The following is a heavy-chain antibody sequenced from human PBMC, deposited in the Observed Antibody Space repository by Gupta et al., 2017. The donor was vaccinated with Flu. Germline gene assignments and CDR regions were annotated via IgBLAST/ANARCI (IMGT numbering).Heavy chain of an antibody. CDR2: IWYDGSNK. CDR1: GFTFSSYG. J-gene: IGHJ4*02. V-gene: IGHV3-33*01. Sequence: QVQLVESGGGVVQPGRSLRLSCAASGFTFSSYGMHWVRQAPGKGLEWVAVIWYDGSNKYYADSVKGRFTISRDNSKNTLYLQMNSLRAEDTAVYYCARDGQERVATMFYWGQGTLVTVSS. D-gene: IGHD5-12*01. CDR3: ARDGQERVATMFY.